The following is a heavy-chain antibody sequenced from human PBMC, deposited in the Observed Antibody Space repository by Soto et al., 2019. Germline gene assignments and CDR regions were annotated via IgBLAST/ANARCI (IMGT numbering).Heavy chain of an antibody. CDR1: GFTVSSNY. Sequence: GGSLRLSFAASGFTVSSNYMSWVRQAPGKGLEWVSVIYSGGSTYYADSVKGRFTISRDNSKNTLYLQMNSLRAEDTAVYYCARNRGYSGYDFYYYYYGMDVWGQGTTVTVSS. CDR3: ARNRGYSGYDFYYYYYGMDV. J-gene: IGHJ6*02. D-gene: IGHD5-12*01. CDR2: IYSGGST. V-gene: IGHV3-66*01.